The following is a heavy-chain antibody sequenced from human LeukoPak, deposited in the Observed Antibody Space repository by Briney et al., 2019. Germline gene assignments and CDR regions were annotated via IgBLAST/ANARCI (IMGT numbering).Heavy chain of an antibody. CDR1: GYTFTSYD. J-gene: IGHJ4*02. D-gene: IGHD4-17*01. V-gene: IGHV1-8*02. CDR3: ARDQGDYATFDY. CDR2: MNPNSGNT. Sequence: ASVKVSCKASGYTFTSYDINWVRQATGQGLEWMGWMNPNSGNTGYAQKFQGRVTMTRNTSISTAYMELSSLRSEDTAVYYCARDQGDYATFDYWGQGTLVTVSS.